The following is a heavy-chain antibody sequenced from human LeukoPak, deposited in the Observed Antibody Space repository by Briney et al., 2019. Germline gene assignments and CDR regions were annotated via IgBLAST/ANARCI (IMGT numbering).Heavy chain of an antibody. CDR1: GFTFSDYY. J-gene: IGHJ4*02. V-gene: IGHV3-11*04. D-gene: IGHD1-7*01. CDR3: ARDSYNWNYFSPLSFDY. Sequence: GGSLRLSCAASGFTFSDYYMSWIRQAPGKGLEWVSYISNSGSSIYYADSVKGRFTISRDNAKNSLYLQMNSLRAEDTAVYYCARDSYNWNYFSPLSFDYWGQGTLVTVSS. CDR2: ISNSGSSI.